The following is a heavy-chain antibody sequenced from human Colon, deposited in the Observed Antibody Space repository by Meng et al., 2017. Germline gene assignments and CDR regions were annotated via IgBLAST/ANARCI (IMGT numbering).Heavy chain of an antibody. CDR2: ISSSSSDI. D-gene: IGHD4-17*01. CDR1: GFIFSSYP. V-gene: IGHV3-21*01. J-gene: IGHJ4*02. Sequence: LGEFGGVMVKLGGSVDSFCGASGFIFSSYPMKWVRQAPGKGMEWLSSISSSSSDIYYADSVKGRFTVSRDNAKNSLFLEMSSLSPEDTAMYYCARGYGDFIDFWGQGTLVTISS. CDR3: ARGYGDFIDF.